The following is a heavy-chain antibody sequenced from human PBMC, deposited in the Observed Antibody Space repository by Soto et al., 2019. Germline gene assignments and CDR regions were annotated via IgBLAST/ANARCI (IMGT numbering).Heavy chain of an antibody. CDR1: GFTFSSYS. Sequence: PGGSLRLSCAASGFTFSSYSMNWVRQAPGKGLEWVSSISSSSSYIYYADSVKGRFTISRDNAKNSLYLQMNSLRAEDTAVYYCAREEFREYHCSSTSCYPDYHYYYGMDVWGQGTTVTVSS. V-gene: IGHV3-21*01. D-gene: IGHD2-2*01. J-gene: IGHJ6*02. CDR2: ISSSSSYI. CDR3: AREEFREYHCSSTSCYPDYHYYYGMDV.